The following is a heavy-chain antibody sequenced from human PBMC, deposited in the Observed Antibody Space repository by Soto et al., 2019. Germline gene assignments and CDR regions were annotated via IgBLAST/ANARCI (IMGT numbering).Heavy chain of an antibody. CDR1: GYTFTSYA. D-gene: IGHD3-10*01. J-gene: IGHJ6*02. CDR2: INAGNGNT. CDR3: ARVTGSGMDV. Sequence: QVQLVQSGAEEKKPGASVKVSCKASGYTFTSYAMHWVRQAPGQRLEWMGWINAGNGNTKYSQKFQGRVTITRDTSASTADMELSSLRSADTAVYYCARVTGSGMDVWGQGTTVTVSS. V-gene: IGHV1-3*05.